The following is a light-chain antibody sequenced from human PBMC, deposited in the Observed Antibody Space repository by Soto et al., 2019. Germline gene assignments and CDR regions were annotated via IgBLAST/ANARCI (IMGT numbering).Light chain of an antibody. V-gene: IGKV1-13*02. CDR2: DAS. CDR3: QQFNSYPLT. J-gene: IGKJ4*01. Sequence: AIQLTQSPSSLSASVGDRVTITCRASQGISSALAWYQQKPGKAPKLLIYDASSLAIGVPSRFSGSGSGTDFTLTISSLQPEAFATYYCQQFNSYPLTFGGGTKVEIK. CDR1: QGISSA.